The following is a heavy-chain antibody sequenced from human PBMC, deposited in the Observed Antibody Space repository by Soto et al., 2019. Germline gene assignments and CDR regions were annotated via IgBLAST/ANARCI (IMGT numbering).Heavy chain of an antibody. J-gene: IGHJ3*02. CDR3: ARHYYGSGSYSARPNDAFDI. V-gene: IGHV4-30-4*08. CDR1: GGSISSGGDY. Sequence: SEALSLTSAVSGGSISSGGDYWSWIRQPPGKGLEWIGNIYSRGSTYYNPSLRSRVTISVDTSKNQFSLNLGSVTAADTAVYFCARHYYGSGSYSARPNDAFDIWGQGTMVTVSS. CDR2: IYSRGST. D-gene: IGHD3-10*01.